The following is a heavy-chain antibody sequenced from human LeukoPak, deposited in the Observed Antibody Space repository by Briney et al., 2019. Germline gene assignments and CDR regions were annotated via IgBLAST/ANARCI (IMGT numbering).Heavy chain of an antibody. CDR2: INPSGGST. J-gene: IGHJ6*02. CDR3: ARDNWNDNGMDV. CDR1: GYTFTSYY. D-gene: IGHD1-1*01. Sequence: GASVKVSCKASGYTFTSYYMHWVRQAPGQGLEWMGIINPSGGSTSCAQKFQGRVTMTRDTSTSTVYMELSSLRSEDTAVYYCARDNWNDNGMDVWGQGTTVTVSS. V-gene: IGHV1-46*01.